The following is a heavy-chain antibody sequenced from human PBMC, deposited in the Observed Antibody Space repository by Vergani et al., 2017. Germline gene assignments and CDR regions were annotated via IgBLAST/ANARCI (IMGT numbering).Heavy chain of an antibody. V-gene: IGHV4-59*01. Sequence: QVQLQESGPGLVKPSETLSLTCTVSGGSISSYYWSWIRQPPGKGLEWIGYIYYSGSTNYNPSLKSRVTISVDTSKNQFSLKLSSVTAADTAVYYCARHPPIKHYFDYWGQGTLVTVSS. CDR3: ARHPPIKHYFDY. CDR1: GGSISSYY. D-gene: IGHD5-12*01. CDR2: IYYSGST. J-gene: IGHJ4*02.